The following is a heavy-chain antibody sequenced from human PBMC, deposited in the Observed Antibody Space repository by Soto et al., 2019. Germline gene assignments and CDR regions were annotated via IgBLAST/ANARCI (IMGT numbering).Heavy chain of an antibody. D-gene: IGHD3-22*01. V-gene: IGHV5-10-1*01. J-gene: IGHJ4*02. CDR2: IDPSDSQT. CDR3: ARQIYDSDTGPNFQYYFDS. Sequence: GESLKISCKGSGYSFAGYWITWVRQKPGKGLEGMGRIDPSDSQTYYSPSFRGHVTISVTKSITTVFLQWSSLRASDTAMYYCARQIYDSDTGPNFQYYFDSWGQGTPVTVSS. CDR1: GYSFAGYW.